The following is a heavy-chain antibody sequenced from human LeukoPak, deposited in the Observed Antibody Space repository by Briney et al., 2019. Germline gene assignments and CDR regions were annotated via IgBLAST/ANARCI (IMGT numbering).Heavy chain of an antibody. CDR1: GFTFSSYT. CDR3: ARDRRWLQCFDY. J-gene: IGHJ4*02. D-gene: IGHD5-12*01. Sequence: PGGSLRLSCAASGFTFSSYTMHWVRQAPGKGLEWVALIWSDGSKKYYADSVKGRFTISRDNSKNTLYLQMNSLRAEDTAVYYCARDRRWLQCFDYWGQGTLVTVSS. CDR2: IWSDGSKK. V-gene: IGHV3-30-3*01.